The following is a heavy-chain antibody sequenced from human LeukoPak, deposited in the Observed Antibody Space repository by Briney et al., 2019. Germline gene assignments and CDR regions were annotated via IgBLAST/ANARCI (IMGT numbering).Heavy chain of an antibody. Sequence: SETLSLTCAVSGGSVNSGTHSWSWIRQPPGKGLEYIGYIYYSGNTYYNPSLKSRLSISIETSKNQFSLKVSSLTAADTAVYYCARKGSSTWYTYWFDPWGQGTLVTVSS. J-gene: IGHJ5*02. V-gene: IGHV4-30-4*07. D-gene: IGHD6-13*01. CDR2: IYYSGNT. CDR1: GGSVNSGTHS. CDR3: ARKGSSTWYTYWFDP.